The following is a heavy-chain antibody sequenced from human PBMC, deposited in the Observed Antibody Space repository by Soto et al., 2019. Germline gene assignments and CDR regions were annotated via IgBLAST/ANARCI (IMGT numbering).Heavy chain of an antibody. CDR2: MNPNSGNT. Sequence: GASVKVSCKASGYTFTSYDINWVRQATGQGLERMGWMNPNSGNTGYAQKFQGRVTMTRNTSISTAYMELSSLRSEDTAVYYCAVPSPYGSGSYFSYMDVWGKGTTVTV. CDR1: GYTFTSYD. D-gene: IGHD3-10*01. V-gene: IGHV1-8*01. J-gene: IGHJ6*03. CDR3: AVPSPYGSGSYFSYMDV.